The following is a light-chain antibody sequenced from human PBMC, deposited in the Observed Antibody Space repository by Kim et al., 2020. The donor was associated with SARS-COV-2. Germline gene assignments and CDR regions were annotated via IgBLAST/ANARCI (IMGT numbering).Light chain of an antibody. Sequence: ALGQTVKITCQGDSLRTYFATWYQQKPGQAPVVVLYGRNRRPSGIPDRFSGSNSVNTDSLTITGAQAEDEADYFCSSRDNSLNHVVFGGGTQLTVL. CDR3: SSRDNSLNHVV. V-gene: IGLV3-19*01. CDR2: GRN. J-gene: IGLJ2*01. CDR1: SLRTYF.